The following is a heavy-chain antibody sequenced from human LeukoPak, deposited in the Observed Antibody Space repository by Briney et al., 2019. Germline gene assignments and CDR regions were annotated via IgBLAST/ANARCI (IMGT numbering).Heavy chain of an antibody. J-gene: IGHJ4*02. CDR2: ISGSGGST. Sequence: PGGSLRLSCAASGFTFSNAWMSWVRQAPGKGLEWVSAISGSGGSTYYADSVKGRFTISRDNSKNTLYLQMNSLRAEDTAVYYCAKDIFTVPTYYFDYWGQGTLVTVSS. CDR3: AKDIFTVPTYYFDY. CDR1: GFTFSNAW. D-gene: IGHD1-1*01. V-gene: IGHV3-23*01.